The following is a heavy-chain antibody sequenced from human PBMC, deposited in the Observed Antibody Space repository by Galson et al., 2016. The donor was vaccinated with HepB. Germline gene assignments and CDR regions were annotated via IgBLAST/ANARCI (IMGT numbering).Heavy chain of an antibody. CDR1: GGNFNIFG. Sequence: SVKVSCKASGGNFNIFGINWVRQAPGQGLEWMGGIIPKFGTAQHPQKFQGRVTITADEATTTAYMDLSSLTSEDSAIYYCARDKEDYVDGGGYNYFDPWGQGTLVTVSS. CDR2: IIPKFGTA. CDR3: ARDKEDYVDGGGYNYFDP. J-gene: IGHJ5*02. V-gene: IGHV1-69*13. D-gene: IGHD4-17*01.